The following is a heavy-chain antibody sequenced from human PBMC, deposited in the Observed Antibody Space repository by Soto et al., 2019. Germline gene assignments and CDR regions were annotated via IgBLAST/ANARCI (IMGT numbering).Heavy chain of an antibody. D-gene: IGHD6-6*01. CDR3: ARDRLAAPNAPEFYYYYGMDV. V-gene: IGHV3-30-3*01. J-gene: IGHJ6*02. CDR1: GFTFSSYA. Sequence: GGSLRLSCAASGFTFSSYAMHWVRQAPGKGLEWVAVISYDGSNKYYADSVKGRFTISRDNSKNTLYLQMNSLRAEDTAVYYCARDRLAAPNAPEFYYYYGMDVWGQGTTVTVSS. CDR2: ISYDGSNK.